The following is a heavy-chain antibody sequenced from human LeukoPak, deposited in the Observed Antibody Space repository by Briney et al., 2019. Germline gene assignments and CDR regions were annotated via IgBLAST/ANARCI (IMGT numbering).Heavy chain of an antibody. D-gene: IGHD3-10*01. Sequence: ASVKVSCKASGYTFSTYDINWVRQVTGQGLEWMGWMNPNSGNTGYAQKIQGRVTMTRNTSVNTAYMELSSLRSEDTAVYYCARGPSRDYGSGSSWFDPWGQGTLVTVSS. CDR2: MNPNSGNT. V-gene: IGHV1-8*01. J-gene: IGHJ5*02. CDR1: GYTFSTYD. CDR3: ARGPSRDYGSGSSWFDP.